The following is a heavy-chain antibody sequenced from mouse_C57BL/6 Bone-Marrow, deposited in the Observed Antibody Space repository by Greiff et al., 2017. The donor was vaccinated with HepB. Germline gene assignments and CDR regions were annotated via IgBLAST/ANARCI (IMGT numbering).Heavy chain of an antibody. D-gene: IGHD1-1*01. J-gene: IGHJ3*01. CDR3: AYYYGSSPPWFAY. CDR2: IYPRSGNT. V-gene: IGHV1-81*01. Sequence: QVQLKESGAELARPGASVKLSCKASGYTFTSYGISWVKQRTGQGLEWIGEIYPRSGNTYYNEKFKGKATLTADKSSSTAYMELRSLTSEDSAVYFCAYYYGSSPPWFAYWGQGTLVTVSA. CDR1: GYTFTSYG.